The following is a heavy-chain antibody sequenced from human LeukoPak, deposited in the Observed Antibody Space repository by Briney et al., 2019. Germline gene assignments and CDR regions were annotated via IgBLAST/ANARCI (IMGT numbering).Heavy chain of an antibody. V-gene: IGHV3-74*01. CDR2: INSDGSWT. D-gene: IGHD2/OR15-2a*01. CDR3: VSFYGTY. J-gene: IGHJ4*02. Sequence: GGSLRLSCAASGNYWMHWVRQAPGRGLVWVSHINSDGSWTSYADSVKGRFTISKDNAKNTVYLQMNSLRAEDTAVYYCVSFYGTYWGRGTLVTVSS. CDR1: GNYW.